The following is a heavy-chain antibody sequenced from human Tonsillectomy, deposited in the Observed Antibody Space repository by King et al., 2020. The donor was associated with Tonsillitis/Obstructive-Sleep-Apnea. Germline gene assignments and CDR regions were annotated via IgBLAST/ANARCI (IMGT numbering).Heavy chain of an antibody. V-gene: IGHV4-59*08. D-gene: IGHD3-16*01. CDR2: IYKSGTT. Sequence: QLQESGPGLVKPSETLSLTCIVSGASINSYYWSWRRPTPGEGLEWIGYIYKSGTTNYNPSLKSRLTMSVETSKNQFSLKLRSVTAADTAVYYCARSGGGFWSHYYMDVWGKGPTVTVS. CDR3: ARSGGGFWSHYYMDV. J-gene: IGHJ6*03. CDR1: GASINSYY.